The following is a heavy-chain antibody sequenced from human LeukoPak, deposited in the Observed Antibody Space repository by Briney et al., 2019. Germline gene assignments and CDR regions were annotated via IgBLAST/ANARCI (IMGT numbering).Heavy chain of an antibody. CDR2: FNPNSGDS. Sequence: ASVKVSCKASGYTFTADYIHWMRQAPGQGLEWMGWFNPNSGDSNFAQKFQGRVTMTRDTSTSTAYVELSRLRSDDTAVYYCARARASAHFDSWGQGTLVTVSP. CDR3: ARARASAHFDS. V-gene: IGHV1-2*02. J-gene: IGHJ4*02. D-gene: IGHD1-26*01. CDR1: GYTFTADY.